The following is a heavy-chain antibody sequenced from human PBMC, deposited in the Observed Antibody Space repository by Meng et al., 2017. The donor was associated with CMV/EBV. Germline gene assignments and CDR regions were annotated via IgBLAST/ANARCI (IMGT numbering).Heavy chain of an antibody. CDR3: ARVRYYDFWSGYSERDYYYYGMDV. Sequence: SETLSLTCTVSGGSVSSGSYYWSWIRQPPGKGLEWIGYIYYSGSTSYNPSLKSRVTISVDTSKNQFSLKLSSVTAADTAVYYCARVRYYDFWSGYSERDYYYYGMDVWGQGTTVTVSS. J-gene: IGHJ6*02. V-gene: IGHV4-61*01. D-gene: IGHD3-3*01. CDR1: GGSVSSGSYY. CDR2: IYYSGST.